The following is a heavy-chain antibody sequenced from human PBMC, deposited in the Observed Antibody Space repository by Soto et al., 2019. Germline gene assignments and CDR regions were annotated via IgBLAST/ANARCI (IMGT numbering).Heavy chain of an antibody. CDR1: GGSFSGYY. J-gene: IGHJ4*02. CDR3: ARVLYGDYVGYYIDY. Sequence: SSETLSLTCAVYGGSFSGYYWSWIRQPPGKGLEWIGEINHSGSTNYNPSLKSRVTISVDTSKNQFSLKLSSVTAADTAVYYCARVLYGDYVGYYIDYWGQGTRVTVSS. CDR2: INHSGST. D-gene: IGHD4-17*01. V-gene: IGHV4-34*01.